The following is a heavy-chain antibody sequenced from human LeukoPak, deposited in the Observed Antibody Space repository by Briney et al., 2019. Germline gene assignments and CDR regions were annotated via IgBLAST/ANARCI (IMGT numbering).Heavy chain of an antibody. Sequence: PAETLSLTCTVSGGSISSSSYYWGWIRQPPGKGLEWIGSIYYSGSTYYNPSLKSRVTISVDTSKNQFSLKLSSVTAADTAVYYCARHYCYYDSSGYDYWGQGTLVTVSS. CDR3: ARHYCYYDSSGYDY. CDR1: GGSISSSSYY. D-gene: IGHD3-22*01. J-gene: IGHJ4*02. V-gene: IGHV4-39*01. CDR2: IYYSGST.